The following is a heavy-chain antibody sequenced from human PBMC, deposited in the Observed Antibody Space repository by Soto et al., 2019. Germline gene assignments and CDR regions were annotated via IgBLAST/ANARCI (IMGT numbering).Heavy chain of an antibody. CDR2: TYYRSKWYN. CDR1: GDSVSSNSAA. J-gene: IGHJ4*02. V-gene: IGHV6-1*01. Sequence: SQTLSLTCAISGDSVSSNSAAWNWIRQSPSRGLEWLGRTYYRSKWYNDYAVSVKSRITINPDTSKNQFSLQLNSVTPEDTAVYYCARSRITIFGVVVYYFDYWGQGTLVTVSS. CDR3: ARSRITIFGVVVYYFDY. D-gene: IGHD3-3*01.